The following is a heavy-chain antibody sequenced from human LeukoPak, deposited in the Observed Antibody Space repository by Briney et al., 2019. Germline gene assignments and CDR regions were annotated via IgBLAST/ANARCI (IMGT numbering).Heavy chain of an antibody. CDR2: IHSSATT. D-gene: IGHD3-3*01. CDR3: ARGGGLTIFGVGFDY. J-gene: IGHJ4*02. CDR1: GGSINNYY. Sequence: SETLSLTCTVSGGSINNYYWSWIRQPPGKGLEWIAWIHSSATTQYNPSLKSRLTISVDTSKNQFSLKLSSVTAADTAVYFCARGGGLTIFGVGFDYWGQGTLVTVSS. V-gene: IGHV4-59*01.